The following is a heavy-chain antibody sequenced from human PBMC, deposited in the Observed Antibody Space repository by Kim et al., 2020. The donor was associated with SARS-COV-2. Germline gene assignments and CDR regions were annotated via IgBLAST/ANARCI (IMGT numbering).Heavy chain of an antibody. Sequence: SETLSLTCAVYGGSFSGYYWSWIRQPPGKGLEWIGEINNSGSTNYNPSLKSRVTISVDTSKNQFSLKLSSVTAADTAVYYCARGTRQWLVRGPYYYYMD. CDR2: INNSGST. CDR1: GGSFSGYY. V-gene: IGHV4-34*01. D-gene: IGHD6-19*01. CDR3: ARGTRQWLVRGPYYYYMD. J-gene: IGHJ6*03.